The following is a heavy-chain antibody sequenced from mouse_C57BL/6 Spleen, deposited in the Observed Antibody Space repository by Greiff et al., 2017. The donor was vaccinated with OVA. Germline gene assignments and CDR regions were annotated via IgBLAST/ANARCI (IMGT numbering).Heavy chain of an antibody. CDR3: ARQDYSNPYYFDY. CDR1: GYTFTSYW. D-gene: IGHD2-5*01. V-gene: IGHV1-64*01. Sequence: VQLQQPGAELVKPGASVKLSCKASGYTFTSYWMHWVKQRPGQGLEWIGMIHPNSGSTNYYEKFKSKATLTVDKSSSTAYMQLSSLTSEDSAVYYCARQDYSNPYYFDYWGQGTTLTVSS. J-gene: IGHJ2*01. CDR2: IHPNSGST.